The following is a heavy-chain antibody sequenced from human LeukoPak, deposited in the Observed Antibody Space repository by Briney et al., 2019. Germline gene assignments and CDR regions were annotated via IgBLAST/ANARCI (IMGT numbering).Heavy chain of an antibody. V-gene: IGHV3-30*18. CDR2: ISYDGSNK. D-gene: IGHD5-18*01. CDR3: AKDTAMVGYFDY. J-gene: IGHJ4*02. Sequence: GGSLRLSCAASGFTFSSYGMHWVRQAPGKGLEWVAVISYDGSNKYYADSVKGRFTISRDNSKNTLYLQMNSLRAEDTAVYYCAKDTAMVGYFDYWGQGTLVTVSS. CDR1: GFTFSSYG.